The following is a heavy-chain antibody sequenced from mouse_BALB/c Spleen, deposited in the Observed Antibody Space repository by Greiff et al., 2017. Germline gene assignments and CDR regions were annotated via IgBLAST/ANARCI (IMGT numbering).Heavy chain of an antibody. CDR2: IYPGNSDT. V-gene: IGHV1-5*01. D-gene: IGHD1-1*01. J-gene: IGHJ4*01. CDR3: TRVYYGSSYLYYYAMDY. Sequence: VQLQQSGTVLARPGASVKMSCKASGYTFTSYWMHWVKQRPGQGLEWIGAIYPGNSDTSYNQKFKGKAKLTAVTSTSTAYMELSSLTNEDSAVYYCTRVYYGSSYLYYYAMDYWGQGTSVTVSS. CDR1: GYTFTSYW.